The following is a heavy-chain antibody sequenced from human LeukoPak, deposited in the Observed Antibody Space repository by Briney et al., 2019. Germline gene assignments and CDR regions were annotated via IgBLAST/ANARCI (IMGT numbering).Heavy chain of an antibody. J-gene: IGHJ6*02. Sequence: GGSLRLSCAASGFTFSSYDMHWVHQPTGKGLEWVSTIGTAGDTYYVGSVKGRFSISRENAKNSVYLQMNSLRAGDTAVYYCGRGSNYYGMDVWGQGTTVTVSS. CDR1: GFTFSSYD. CDR3: GRGSNYYGMDV. CDR2: IGTAGDT. V-gene: IGHV3-13*01. D-gene: IGHD2-2*01.